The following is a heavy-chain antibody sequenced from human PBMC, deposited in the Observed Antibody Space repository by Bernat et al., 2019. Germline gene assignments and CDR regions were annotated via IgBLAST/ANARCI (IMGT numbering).Heavy chain of an antibody. CDR2: IHPYGGST. J-gene: IGHJ4*02. D-gene: IGHD4-17*01. CDR1: GYTFSSYY. CDR3: ARAEYGDSPFDY. V-gene: IGHV1-46*01. Sequence: QVQLVQSGAEVKKPGASVKVSCKTSGYTFSSYYMHWVRHAPGQGLEWLGIIHPYGGSTSYAQKFQGRVTMTRDTSTSTVYMGLSSLRSDDTAVYFCARAEYGDSPFDYWGQGTQVTGSS.